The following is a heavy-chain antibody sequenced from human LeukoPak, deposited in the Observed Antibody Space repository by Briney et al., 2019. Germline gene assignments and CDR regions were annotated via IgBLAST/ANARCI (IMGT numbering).Heavy chain of an antibody. CDR1: GGSFSGYY. CDR2: INHSGST. V-gene: IGHV4-34*01. J-gene: IGHJ4*02. CDR3: ARVGYRSDY. D-gene: IGHD6-13*01. Sequence: SETLSLTCAVYGGSFSGYYWSWIRQPPGKGLEWIGEINHSGSTNYNPSLKSRVTISVDTSKNQFSLKLSSVSAADTAVYYCARVGYRSDYWGQGTLVTVSS.